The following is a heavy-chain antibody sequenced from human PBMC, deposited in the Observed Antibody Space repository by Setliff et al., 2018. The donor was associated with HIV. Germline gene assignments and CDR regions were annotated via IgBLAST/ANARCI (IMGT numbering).Heavy chain of an antibody. D-gene: IGHD3-10*01. CDR2: IDPVNGET. Sequence: AASVKVSCKASRYTFTDYYIHWVQQAPGKGLEWMGRIDPVNGETTYAENFQGRVAITADTSTDTAYLKLSSLKSDDTAVYYCATSRVVRRVPLPFDYWGQGTLVTVSS. CDR3: ATSRVVRRVPLPFDY. J-gene: IGHJ4*01. CDR1: RYTFTDYY. V-gene: IGHV1-69-2*01.